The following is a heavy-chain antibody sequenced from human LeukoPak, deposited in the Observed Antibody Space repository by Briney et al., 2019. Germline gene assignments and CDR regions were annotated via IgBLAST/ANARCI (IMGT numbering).Heavy chain of an antibody. J-gene: IGHJ5*02. Sequence: ASVKVSCKASGYTFTSYDINWVRQATGQGLEWMGWMNPNSGNTGYAQKFQGRVTMTRNTSISTAYMELSSLRSEDTAVYYCARGSSGVRGVIRFRFDPWGQGTLVTVSS. CDR2: MNPNSGNT. CDR1: GYTFTSYD. CDR3: ARGSSGVRGVIRFRFDP. D-gene: IGHD3-10*01. V-gene: IGHV1-8*01.